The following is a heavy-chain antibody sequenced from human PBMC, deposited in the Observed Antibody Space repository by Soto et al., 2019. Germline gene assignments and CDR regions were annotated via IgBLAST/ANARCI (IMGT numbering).Heavy chain of an antibody. D-gene: IGHD3-10*02. J-gene: IGHJ6*03. Sequence: SETLSLTCSVSGGSISSGYYWTWIRQHPGKGLEWIGYIYYSGNTYYNPSLKSRVTISVDTSKNQFSLKLSSVTAADTAVYYCASTDYVAYYMDVWGQGTTVTVSS. V-gene: IGHV4-31*03. CDR1: GGSISSGYY. CDR3: ASTDYVAYYMDV. CDR2: IYYSGNT.